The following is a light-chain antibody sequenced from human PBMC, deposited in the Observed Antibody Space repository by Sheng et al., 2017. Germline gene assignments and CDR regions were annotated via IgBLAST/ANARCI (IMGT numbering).Light chain of an antibody. V-gene: IGKV3-15*01. Sequence: EIVMTQSPATLSLSPGERATLSCRASQSVSSNLVWYQQKPGQAPRLLIYGASTRATGIPARFSGSGSGTEFTLTISSLQSEDFAVYYCQQYVNWPPYTFGQGTKLEI. CDR3: QQYVNWPPYT. CDR2: GAS. CDR1: QSVSSN. J-gene: IGKJ2*01.